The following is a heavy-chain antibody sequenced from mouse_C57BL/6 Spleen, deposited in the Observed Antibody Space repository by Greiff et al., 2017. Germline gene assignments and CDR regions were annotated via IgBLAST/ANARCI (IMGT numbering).Heavy chain of an antibody. CDR2: ISGGGGNT. Sequence: EVMLVESGGGLVKPGGSLKLSCAASGFTFSSYTMSWVRQTPEKRLEWVATISGGGGNTYYPANVKGRFTISRDNTKNTLYLQMSSLRTEDTALYYCARGGIYRGYFDYWGQGTTLTVSS. J-gene: IGHJ2*01. V-gene: IGHV5-9*01. D-gene: IGHD2-14*01. CDR3: ARGGIYRGYFDY. CDR1: GFTFSSYT.